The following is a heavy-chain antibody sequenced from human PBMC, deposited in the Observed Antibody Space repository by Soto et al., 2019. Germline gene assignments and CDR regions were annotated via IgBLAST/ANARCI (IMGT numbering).Heavy chain of an antibody. J-gene: IGHJ4*02. CDR3: ARHRYYYDSSGYYLYYFDY. CDR2: IYYSGST. D-gene: IGHD3-22*01. Sequence: SETLSLTCTVSGGSISISSYYWGWIRQPPGKGLEWIGSIYYSGSTYYNPSLKSRVTISVDTSKNQFSLKLSSVTAADTAVYYCARHRYYYDSSGYYLYYFDYWGQGTLVTVS. CDR1: GGSISISSYY. V-gene: IGHV4-39*01.